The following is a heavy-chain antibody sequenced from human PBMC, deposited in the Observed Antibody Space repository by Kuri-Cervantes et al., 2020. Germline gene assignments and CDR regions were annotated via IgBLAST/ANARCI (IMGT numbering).Heavy chain of an antibody. J-gene: IGHJ3*02. V-gene: IGHV1-2*02. CDR1: GYTFIGYY. CDR2: INPNSGGT. D-gene: IGHD3-3*01. CDR3: ARSPPKTDVLRFLEWLTLRAFDI. Sequence: SVKVSCKASGYTFIGYYMHWVRQAPGQGLEWMGWINPNSGGTNYAQKFQGRVTMTRDTSISTAYMELSRLRSDDTAVYYCARSPPKTDVLRFLEWLTLRAFDIWGQGTMVTVSS.